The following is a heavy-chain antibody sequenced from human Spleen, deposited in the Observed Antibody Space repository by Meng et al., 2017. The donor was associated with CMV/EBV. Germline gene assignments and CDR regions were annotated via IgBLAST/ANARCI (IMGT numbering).Heavy chain of an antibody. D-gene: IGHD3-3*02. V-gene: IGHV3-30*02. Sequence: GESLKISCAASGFTFSSYGMHWVRQAPGKGLEWVAFIRYTETNKYYANSVKGRFTVSRDNSKNTLFLHMNSLRAEDTAVYYCAKDRTISGVITQYGPLDFWGQGTLVTVSS. CDR3: AKDRTISGVITQYGPLDF. CDR2: IRYTETNK. CDR1: GFTFSSYG. J-gene: IGHJ4*02.